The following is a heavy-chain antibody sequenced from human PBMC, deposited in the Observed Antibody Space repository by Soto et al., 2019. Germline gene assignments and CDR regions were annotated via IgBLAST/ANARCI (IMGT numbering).Heavy chain of an antibody. D-gene: IGHD2-2*01. CDR3: AKDILVVVTAALSKSAAFDI. V-gene: IGHV3-23*01. CDR1: GFTFSSYA. CDR2: ISGSGGSK. Sequence: GGSLRLSCAASGFTFSSYAMNWVRQAPGKGLQWVSAISGSGGSKYHADSVKGRFTISRDNSKNTLYLQMNSLRAEDTAVYYCAKDILVVVTAALSKSAAFDIWGQGTMVTVSS. J-gene: IGHJ3*02.